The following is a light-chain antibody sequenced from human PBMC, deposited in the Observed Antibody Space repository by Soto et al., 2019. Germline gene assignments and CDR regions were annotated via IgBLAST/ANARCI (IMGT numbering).Light chain of an antibody. J-gene: IGKJ1*01. CDR1: ESISSW. Sequence: TQIAQSPSTLSASVGDRVTITCRASESISSWLSWYQQKPGKAPKLLIYDASNLESGVPSRFSGSGSGTEFTLTINSLQPDDFATYYCQQYNSYWTFGQGTKVDIK. CDR3: QQYNSYWT. V-gene: IGKV1-5*01. CDR2: DAS.